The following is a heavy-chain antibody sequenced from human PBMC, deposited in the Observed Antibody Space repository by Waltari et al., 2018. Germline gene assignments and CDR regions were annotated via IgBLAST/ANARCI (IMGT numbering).Heavy chain of an antibody. CDR1: GFTFSRFA. V-gene: IGHV3-23*01. D-gene: IGHD6-19*01. CDR2: FSNAGRT. CDR3: AKDHPTSGWPAFEV. J-gene: IGHJ4*02. Sequence: QLLESGGGLVEPGGSLRLSCVGSGFTFSRFAISWVRQAPGKGLGWVSAFSNAGRTYYAASVRGRFTVIRDDDKSTLYMQMDDLRVEDTAVYYCAKDHPTSGWPAFEVWGQGTVVTVSS.